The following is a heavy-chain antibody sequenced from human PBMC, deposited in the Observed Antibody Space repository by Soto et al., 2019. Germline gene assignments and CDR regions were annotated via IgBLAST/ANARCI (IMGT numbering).Heavy chain of an antibody. CDR1: GFTFTGYA. CDR3: ARANYGDYEDY. V-gene: IGHV3-30-3*01. J-gene: IGHJ4*02. CDR2: ISYNGGKI. Sequence: ESGGGVVQPGRSLRLSCAASGFTFTGYAVHWVRQAPGKGLEWVAVISYNGGKIYYADSVKGRFTISRDNSKNTLYLQMNSLRAEDTAVYYCARANYGDYEDYWGQGTLVTVSS. D-gene: IGHD4-17*01.